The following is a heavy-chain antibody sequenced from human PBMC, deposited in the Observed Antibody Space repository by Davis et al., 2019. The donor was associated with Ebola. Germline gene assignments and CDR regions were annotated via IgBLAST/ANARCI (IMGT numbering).Heavy chain of an antibody. J-gene: IGHJ5*02. V-gene: IGHV4-34*01. CDR2: INHSGST. CDR1: GGSFSGYY. D-gene: IGHD3-3*01. CDR3: ARVNYDFWSGYYSSNWFDP. Sequence: MPSETLSLTCAVYGGSFSGYYWSWIRQPPGKGLEWIGEINHSGSTNYNPSLQSRVTISVDTSKNQFSLKLSSVTAADTAVYYCARVNYDFWSGYYSSNWFDPWGQGTLVTVSS.